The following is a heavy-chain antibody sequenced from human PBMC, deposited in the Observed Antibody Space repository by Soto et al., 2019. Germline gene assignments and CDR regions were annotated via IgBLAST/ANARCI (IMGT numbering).Heavy chain of an antibody. V-gene: IGHV3-48*04. CDR1: GFTFSRYT. Sequence: PWGSLRLSCAASGFTFSRYTMNWVRQAPGKGLEWLSYISGGGGTMSYADSVKGRVTISRDNAKNSLYLQMDSLRAEDTAVYYCARDKSGTYSIDYWGQGTLVTVSS. D-gene: IGHD1-26*01. CDR2: ISGGGGTM. J-gene: IGHJ4*02. CDR3: ARDKSGTYSIDY.